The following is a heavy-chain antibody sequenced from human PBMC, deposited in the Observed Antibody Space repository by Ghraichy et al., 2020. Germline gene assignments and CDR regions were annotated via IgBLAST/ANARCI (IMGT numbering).Heavy chain of an antibody. CDR3: ARDVPGGHGHFEF. J-gene: IGHJ4*02. D-gene: IGHD4-23*01. CDR1: GYTISSYD. CDR2: VNPNSGGT. Sequence: ASVKVSCKPSGYTISSYDVNWVRQATGQGLEWMGWVNPNSGGTGYAQKCQGRVTMTRDTSINTAYMELSSLTSEDTAMYYCARDVPGGHGHFEFWGQGALVTVSS. V-gene: IGHV1-8*01.